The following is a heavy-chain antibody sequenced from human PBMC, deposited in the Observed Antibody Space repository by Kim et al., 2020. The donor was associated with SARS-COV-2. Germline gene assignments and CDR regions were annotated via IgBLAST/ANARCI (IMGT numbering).Heavy chain of an antibody. V-gene: IGHV4-34*01. J-gene: IGHJ4*02. CDR1: GGSFSGYY. D-gene: IGHD3-10*01. CDR3: ASGTRLLWFGDGILAR. CDR2: INHSGST. Sequence: SETLSLTCAVYGGSFSGYYWSWIRQPPGKGLEWIGEINHSGSTNYNPSLKSRVTISVDTSKNQFSLKLSSVTAADTAVYYCASGTRLLWFGDGILARWGQGTLVTVSS.